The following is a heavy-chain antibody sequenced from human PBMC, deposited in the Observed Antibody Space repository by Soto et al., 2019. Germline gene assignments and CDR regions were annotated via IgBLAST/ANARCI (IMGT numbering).Heavy chain of an antibody. CDR3: ARVLRVVTAYYYYGMDV. V-gene: IGHV1-69*01. J-gene: IGHJ6*02. D-gene: IGHD3-3*01. CDR1: GGTFSSYA. Sequence: QVQLVQSGAEVKKPGSSVKVSCKASGGTFSSYAISWVRQAPGQGLEWMGGIIPIFGTANYAQKFQGRVTITADESTSTAYMERSSGRSEDTAVYYCARVLRVVTAYYYYGMDVWGQGTTGTVSS. CDR2: IIPIFGTA.